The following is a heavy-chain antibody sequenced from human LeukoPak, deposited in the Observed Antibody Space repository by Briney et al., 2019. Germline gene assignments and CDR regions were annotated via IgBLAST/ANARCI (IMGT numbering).Heavy chain of an antibody. D-gene: IGHD3-22*01. CDR3: AKARTNYYDSSRGYFFVFAFDI. V-gene: IGHV4-4*07. CDR1: GGSISNYF. J-gene: IGHJ3*02. Sequence: SETLSLTCTVSGGSISNYFWSWVRQPAGKGLEWIGRIYSTGRSDYNPSLKSRITMSVDTSKNQFSLKLSSVTAADTAVYYCAKARTNYYDSSRGYFFVFAFDIWGQGTMVTVSS. CDR2: IYSTGRS.